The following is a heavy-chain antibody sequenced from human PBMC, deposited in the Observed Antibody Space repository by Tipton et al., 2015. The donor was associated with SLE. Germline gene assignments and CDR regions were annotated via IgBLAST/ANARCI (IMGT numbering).Heavy chain of an antibody. CDR3: ARVGHSGWQWDY. CDR2: MNQDGGAK. J-gene: IGHJ4*02. V-gene: IGHV3-7*01. CDR1: GFTFSGYW. Sequence: GSLRLSCAASGFTFSGYWMTWVRQAPGKRLEWVANMNQDGGAKYYVDSVKGRFTISRDNAKNSLYLQMDSLRAEDTALYYCARVGHSGWQWDYWGQGTLVTVSS. D-gene: IGHD6-19*01.